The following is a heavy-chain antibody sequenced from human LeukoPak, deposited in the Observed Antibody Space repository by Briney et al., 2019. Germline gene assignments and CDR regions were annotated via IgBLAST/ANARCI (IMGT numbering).Heavy chain of an antibody. V-gene: IGHV3-30*18. CDR2: IAHDESTI. Sequence: GGSLRLSCAASGFIFSGYGMHWVRQATGKGLECVALIAHDESTIHYADSVKGRFTISRDNSKNTLYLQMNNLRVEDTAIYYCAKDRIVISFGDVSKHWGQGTLVTVSS. CDR1: GFIFSGYG. CDR3: AKDRIVISFGDVSKH. J-gene: IGHJ1*01. D-gene: IGHD3-10*01.